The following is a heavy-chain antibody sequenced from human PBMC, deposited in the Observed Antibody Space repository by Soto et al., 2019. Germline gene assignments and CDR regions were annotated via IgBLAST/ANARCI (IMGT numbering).Heavy chain of an antibody. Sequence: SETLSLTCTVSGGSISSYYWSWIRQPPGKGLEWIGYIYYSGSTNYNPSLKSRVTISVDTSKNQFSLKLSSVTAADTAVYYCARGREEYYYDSSGYYFHYYGMDAWGQRTTVTVSS. CDR3: ARGREEYYYDSSGYYFHYYGMDA. D-gene: IGHD3-22*01. V-gene: IGHV4-59*01. CDR1: GGSISSYY. CDR2: IYYSGST. J-gene: IGHJ6*02.